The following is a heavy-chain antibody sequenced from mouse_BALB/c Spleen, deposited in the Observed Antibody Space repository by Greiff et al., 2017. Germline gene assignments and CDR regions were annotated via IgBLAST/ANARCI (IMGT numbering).Heavy chain of an antibody. CDR2: IDPENGNT. V-gene: IGHV14-1*02. J-gene: IGHJ2*01. CDR3: ASPDYFDY. CDR1: GFNIKDYY. Sequence: VQLKESGAELVRPGALVKLSCKASGFNIKDYYMHWVKQRPEQGLEWIGWIDPENGNTIYDPKFQGKASITADTSSNTAYLQLSSLTSEDTAVYYCASPDYFDYWGQGTTLTVSS.